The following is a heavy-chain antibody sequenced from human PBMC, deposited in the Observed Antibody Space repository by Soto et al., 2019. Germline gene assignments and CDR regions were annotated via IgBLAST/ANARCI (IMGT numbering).Heavy chain of an antibody. V-gene: IGHV3-23*01. Sequence: PGGSLRLSCAASGFTFSSYAMIWVRQAPGKGLEWVSAISGSGGSTYYADSVKGRFTISRDNSKNTLYLQMNSLRAEDTAVYYCAKGHLRITMIVVVILGDAFDIWGQGTMVTVSS. CDR1: GFTFSSYA. CDR3: AKGHLRITMIVVVILGDAFDI. J-gene: IGHJ3*02. D-gene: IGHD3-22*01. CDR2: ISGSGGST.